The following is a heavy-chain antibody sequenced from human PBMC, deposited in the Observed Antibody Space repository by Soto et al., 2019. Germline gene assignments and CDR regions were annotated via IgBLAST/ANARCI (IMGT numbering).Heavy chain of an antibody. V-gene: IGHV4-59*01. Sequence: SETLSLTCTVSGGSISNYYWSWIRQPPGKGLEWIGYISYSGSTNYNPSLKSRVTISVDTSKNQFSLRLSSVTAADTAVYYCARGGAKMYYYYGMDVWGQGTTVTVSS. CDR3: ARGGAKMYYYYGMDV. CDR1: GGSISNYY. D-gene: IGHD5-12*01. J-gene: IGHJ6*02. CDR2: ISYSGST.